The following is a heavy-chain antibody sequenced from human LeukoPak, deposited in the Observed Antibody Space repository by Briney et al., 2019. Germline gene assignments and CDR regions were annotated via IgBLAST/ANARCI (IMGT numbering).Heavy chain of an antibody. J-gene: IGHJ5*02. V-gene: IGHV1-18*01. Sequence: ASVKVSCKASGYTFTNYGISWVRQAPGQGLEWMGWISAYNGNPNYAQKLQGRVTMTTDTSTSTAYMELRSLRSDDTAVYYCARDPVHGSNVYIWFDPWGQGTLVTVSS. D-gene: IGHD1-26*01. CDR2: ISAYNGNP. CDR3: ARDPVHGSNVYIWFDP. CDR1: GYTFTNYG.